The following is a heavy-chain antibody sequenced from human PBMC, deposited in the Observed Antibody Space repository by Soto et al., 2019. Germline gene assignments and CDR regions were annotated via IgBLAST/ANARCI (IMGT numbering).Heavy chain of an antibody. V-gene: IGHV4-59*08. Sequence: QVQLQESGPGLVKPSETLSLTCTVSGGSSSSYYWSWIRQPPGKGLEWIGYIYYSGSTNYNPSLNGRATISVDTSKTQFSLKLSSVTAADTAVYYCARRYGYSFDYWGQGTLVTVSS. CDR2: IYYSGST. D-gene: IGHD1-20*01. CDR3: ARRYGYSFDY. CDR1: GGSSSSYY. J-gene: IGHJ4*02.